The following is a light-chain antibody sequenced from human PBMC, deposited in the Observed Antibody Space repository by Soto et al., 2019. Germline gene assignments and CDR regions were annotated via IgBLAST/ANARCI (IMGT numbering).Light chain of an antibody. CDR3: QQSYRDPIT. J-gene: IGKJ5*01. Sequence: DIQMTHSPSSLSASPGKRVTITCRASQSISTYLNWYQKKPGKAPNLLIYDASRLQSGVPSRFSGSGGGTDFTLSISSVQPEDFATYFCQQSYRDPITFGQGTRLEIK. CDR1: QSISTY. CDR2: DAS. V-gene: IGKV1-39*01.